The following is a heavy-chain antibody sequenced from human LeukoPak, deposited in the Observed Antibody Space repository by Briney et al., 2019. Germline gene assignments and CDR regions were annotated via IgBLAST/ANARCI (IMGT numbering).Heavy chain of an antibody. J-gene: IGHJ5*02. CDR1: GFIFSSYS. Sequence: GGSPRLSCAASGFIFSSYSMNWVRQAPGKGLEWVSSISSSSSYIYYGDSVKGRFTISRDNAKNSLYLQMNSLRAEDTAVYYCATETGYNYGFDHWGQGTLVTVSS. V-gene: IGHV3-21*01. CDR2: ISSSSSYI. D-gene: IGHD5-18*01. CDR3: ATETGYNYGFDH.